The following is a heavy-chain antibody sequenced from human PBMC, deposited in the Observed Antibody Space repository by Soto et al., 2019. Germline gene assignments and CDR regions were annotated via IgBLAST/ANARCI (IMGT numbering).Heavy chain of an antibody. CDR1: GYTFTSYA. Sequence: SVKVSCTASGYTFTSYAMHWVRQAPGQRLEWMGWINAGNGNTKYSQKFQGRVTITRDTSASTAYMELSSLRSEDTAVYDGARAPAPADLFDPWGQGTMVNVSS. V-gene: IGHV1-3*01. J-gene: IGHJ5*02. D-gene: IGHD2-2*01. CDR2: INAGNGNT. CDR3: ARAPAPADLFDP.